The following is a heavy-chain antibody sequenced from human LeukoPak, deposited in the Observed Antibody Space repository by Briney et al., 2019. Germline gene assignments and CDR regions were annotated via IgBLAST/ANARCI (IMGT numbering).Heavy chain of an antibody. D-gene: IGHD6-19*01. V-gene: IGHV4-38-2*01. CDR1: GYSISSGYY. CDR2: IYHSGST. Sequence: SETLSLTCAVSGYSISSGYYWGWIRQPPGKGLEWIGSIYHSGSTYYNPSLKSRVAISVDTSKNQFSLKLSSVTAADTAVYYCARSLQWLVRGGPSWFDPWGQGTLVTASS. CDR3: ARSLQWLVRGGPSWFDP. J-gene: IGHJ5*02.